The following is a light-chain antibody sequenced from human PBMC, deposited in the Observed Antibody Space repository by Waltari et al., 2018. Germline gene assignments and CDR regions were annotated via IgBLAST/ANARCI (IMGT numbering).Light chain of an antibody. CDR1: ESVPTNL. CDR2: GTS. CDR3: QQYSRSPWT. J-gene: IGKJ1*01. Sequence: IVLTQSPGTLSLSPGERATLSCGASESVPTNLLAWYQQKPGQAPRLLIYGTSNRATDIPDRFSGSGSGTDFTLTINSLEPEDFAVYYCQQYSRSPWTFGQGTKVEIK. V-gene: IGKV3-20*01.